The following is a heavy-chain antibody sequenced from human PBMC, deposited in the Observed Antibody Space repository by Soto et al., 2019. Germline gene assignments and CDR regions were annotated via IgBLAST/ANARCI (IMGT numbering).Heavy chain of an antibody. CDR3: ARGGVASGYSDY. Sequence: TLSLTCTVSGGSISSGGYYWIWIRQHPGKGLEWIGYIYYSGSTYYNPSLKSRLTISVDTSKNQFSLNLRSVTDADTAVYYCARGGVASGYSDYWGQGTRVTVSS. V-gene: IGHV4-31*03. CDR2: IYYSGST. CDR1: GGSISSGGYY. D-gene: IGHD2-15*01. J-gene: IGHJ4*02.